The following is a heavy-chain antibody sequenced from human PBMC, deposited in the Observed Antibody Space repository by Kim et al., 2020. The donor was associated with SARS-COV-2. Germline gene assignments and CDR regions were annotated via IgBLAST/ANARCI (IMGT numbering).Heavy chain of an antibody. V-gene: IGHV4-59*13. CDR2: IYYSGST. CDR3: ARNLRVFEYYYGMDV. Sequence: SETLSLTCTVSGGSISSYYWSWIRQPPGKGLEWIGYIYYSGSTNYNPSLKSRVTISVDTSKNQFSLKLSSVTAADTAVYYCARNLRVFEYYYGMDVWGQGTTVTVSS. D-gene: IGHD3-10*01. J-gene: IGHJ6*02. CDR1: GGSISSYY.